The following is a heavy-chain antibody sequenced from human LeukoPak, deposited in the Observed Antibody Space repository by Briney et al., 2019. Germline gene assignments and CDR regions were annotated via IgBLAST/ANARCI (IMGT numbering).Heavy chain of an antibody. CDR2: INHSGST. CDR3: ARTSRDYDFWSGYYRRYYGMDV. V-gene: IGHV4-34*01. CDR1: GGSFSGYY. D-gene: IGHD3-3*01. Sequence: PSETLSLTCAVYGGSFSGYYWSWIRQPPGKGLEWIGEINHSGSTNYNPSLKSRVTISVDTSKNQFSLKLSSVTAADTAVYYCARTSRDYDFWSGYYRRYYGMDVWGQGTTVTVSS. J-gene: IGHJ6*02.